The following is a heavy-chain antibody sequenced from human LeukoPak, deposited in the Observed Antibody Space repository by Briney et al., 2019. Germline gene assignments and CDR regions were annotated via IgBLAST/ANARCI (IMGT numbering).Heavy chain of an antibody. D-gene: IGHD3-16*01. J-gene: IGHJ6*03. V-gene: IGHV1-2*02. Sequence: ASVKVSCKASGYTFTGYYIHWVRQAPGQGLEWMGWINPDSGVTDYAQKFQGRVTMTRDTSISTAYMELSRLRNDDTAIYYCARNLYLGTSLPFYYYYYMDVWGKGTTVTVSS. CDR2: INPDSGVT. CDR3: ARNLYLGTSLPFYYYYYMDV. CDR1: GYTFTGYY.